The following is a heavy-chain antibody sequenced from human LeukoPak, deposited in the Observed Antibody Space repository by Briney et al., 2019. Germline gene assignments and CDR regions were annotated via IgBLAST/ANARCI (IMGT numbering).Heavy chain of an antibody. Sequence: PSEAPSLTCTVPGGSLIGYYWSWSRQCARQRLWRIGRIFGNLITDYNTSLKRRVTISLATSMQQTSRMLTSVTAADTAVYYCARLKFYDSTGHSPGSYMEGWGKKTTFSVFS. CDR2: IFGNLIT. V-gene: IGHV4-4*07. CDR1: GGSLIGYY. D-gene: IGHD3-22*01. CDR3: ARLKFYDSTGHSPGSYMEG. J-gene: IGHJ6*03.